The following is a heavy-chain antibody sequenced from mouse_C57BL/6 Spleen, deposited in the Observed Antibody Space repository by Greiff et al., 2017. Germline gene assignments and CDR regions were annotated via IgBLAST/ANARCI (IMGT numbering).Heavy chain of an antibody. CDR1: GYAFSSSW. D-gene: IGHD2-4*01. J-gene: IGHJ2*01. Sequence: QVQLQQSGPELVKPGASVKISCKASGYAFSSSWMNWVKQRPGKGLEWIGRIYPGDGDTNYNGKFKGKATLTADKSSSTAYMQLSSLTSEDSAVYFCARDDYDGRSFDYWGQGTTLTVSS. V-gene: IGHV1-82*01. CDR3: ARDDYDGRSFDY. CDR2: IYPGDGDT.